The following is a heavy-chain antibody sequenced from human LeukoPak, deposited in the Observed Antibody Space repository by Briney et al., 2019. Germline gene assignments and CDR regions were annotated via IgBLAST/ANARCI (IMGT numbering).Heavy chain of an antibody. CDR2: INTDGTVT. Sequence: GGSLRLSCAASGFTFSKYGMLWVRHAPGKGLESVSRINTDGTVTTYADSVKGRFTVSRDNADNTMFLQMNSVRDEDTAVYYCATKQWLAPPPDSWGQGTPVTVSS. J-gene: IGHJ4*02. V-gene: IGHV3-74*01. CDR3: ATKQWLAPPPDS. D-gene: IGHD6-19*01. CDR1: GFTFSKYG.